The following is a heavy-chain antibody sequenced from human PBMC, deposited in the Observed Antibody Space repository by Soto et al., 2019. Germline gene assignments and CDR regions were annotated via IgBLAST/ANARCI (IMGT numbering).Heavy chain of an antibody. CDR2: ISAFNGNT. D-gene: IGHD3-10*01. V-gene: IGHV1-18*01. CDR3: ARVYRITMVRGELSEY. CDR1: GYTFTSYG. Sequence: QVQLVQSGAEVKKPGASVKVSCKASGYTFTSYGISWVRQAPGQGLEWMGWISAFNGNTNYAQKLQGRVTMTTDTSTSTAYMELRSLRSDDTAVYYCARVYRITMVRGELSEYWGQGTLVTVSS. J-gene: IGHJ4*02.